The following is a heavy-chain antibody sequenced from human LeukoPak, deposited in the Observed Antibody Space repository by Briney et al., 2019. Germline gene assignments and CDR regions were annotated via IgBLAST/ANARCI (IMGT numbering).Heavy chain of an antibody. J-gene: IGHJ6*04. Sequence: NSSETLSLTCTVSGGSISSYYWSWIRQPPGKGLEWIGYIYYSGSTNYNPSLKSRVTISVDTSKNQFSLKLSSVTAADTAVYYCARGPIGSKYYYYGMDVWGKGSKVTVS. CDR1: GGSISSYY. V-gene: IGHV4-59*01. D-gene: IGHD5/OR15-5a*01. CDR2: IYYSGST. CDR3: ARGPIGSKYYYYGMDV.